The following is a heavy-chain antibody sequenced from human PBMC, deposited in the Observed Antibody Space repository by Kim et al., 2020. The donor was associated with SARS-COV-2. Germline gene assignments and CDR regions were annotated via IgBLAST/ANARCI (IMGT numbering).Heavy chain of an antibody. D-gene: IGHD5-18*01. J-gene: IGHJ6*02. CDR2: ITWNSGTI. V-gene: IGHV3-9*01. CDR1: GFTFDDYA. CDR3: AKDIQAIQLWLGTMDV. Sequence: SLRLSCAASGFTFDDYAMHWVRQTPGKGLEWVSGITWNSGTIVYADSVKGRFTISRDNAKNSLYLQMSSLTTEDTALYYCAKDIQAIQLWLGTMDVWGQGTTVTVSS.